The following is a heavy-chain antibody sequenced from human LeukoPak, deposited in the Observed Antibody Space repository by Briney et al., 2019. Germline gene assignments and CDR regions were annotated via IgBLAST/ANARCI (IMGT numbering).Heavy chain of an antibody. CDR1: GFSFSSYT. V-gene: IGHV3-21*01. CDR3: ARDGRCGGDCYAS. J-gene: IGHJ4*02. Sequence: GGSLTLSCAASGFSFSSYTMNWVRQAPGKGLEWVSIISSSSSYIYYADSVKGRFTISRDNAKNALYLQMNSLRVEDTAVYYCARDGRCGGDCYASWGQGTLVTVSS. CDR2: ISSSSSYI. D-gene: IGHD2-21*02.